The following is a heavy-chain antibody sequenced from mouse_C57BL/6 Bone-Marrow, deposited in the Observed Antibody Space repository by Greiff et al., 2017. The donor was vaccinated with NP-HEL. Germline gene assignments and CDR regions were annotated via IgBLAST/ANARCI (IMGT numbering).Heavy chain of an antibody. CDR2: INPNNGGT. D-gene: IGHD2-5*01. CDR3: ATKEGNYSKDWYFDV. J-gene: IGHJ1*03. CDR1: GYTFTDYY. Sequence: EVQLQQSGTELVKPGASVKISCKASGYTFTDYYMNWVKQSHGKSLEWIGDINPNNGGTSYNQKFKGKATLTVDKSSSTAYMELRSLTSEDSAVYYCATKEGNYSKDWYFDVWGTGTTVTVSS. V-gene: IGHV1-26*01.